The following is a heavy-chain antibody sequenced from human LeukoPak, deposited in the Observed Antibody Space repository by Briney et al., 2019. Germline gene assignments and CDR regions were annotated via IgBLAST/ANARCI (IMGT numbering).Heavy chain of an antibody. CDR2: YHNGNS. Sequence: SETLSLTCIVSGVSIRSDTYYWGWIRQPPGKGLEWIGNYHNGNSYYNPSLKSRVTISEDTSGNQFSLRVTSVTAADTAVYYCARLWDSTGLYFYYYMDVWGEGTTVTVSS. CDR3: ARLWDSTGLYFYYYMDV. J-gene: IGHJ6*03. CDR1: GVSIRSDTYY. D-gene: IGHD6-25*01. V-gene: IGHV4-39*01.